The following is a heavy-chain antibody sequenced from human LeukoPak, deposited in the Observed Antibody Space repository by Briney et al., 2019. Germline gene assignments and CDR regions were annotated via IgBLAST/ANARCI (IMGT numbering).Heavy chain of an antibody. D-gene: IGHD6-13*01. CDR2: IYTSGST. CDR1: GGSISSYY. V-gene: IGHV4-4*08. Sequence: PSETLSLTCTVSGGSISSYYWSWIRQPPGKGLEWIGRIYTSGSTNYNPSLKSRVTISVDTSKNQFSLKLSSVTAADTAVYYCAREDSSSSRVGYYYYYYMDVWGKGTTVTISS. CDR3: AREDSSSSRVGYYYYYYMDV. J-gene: IGHJ6*03.